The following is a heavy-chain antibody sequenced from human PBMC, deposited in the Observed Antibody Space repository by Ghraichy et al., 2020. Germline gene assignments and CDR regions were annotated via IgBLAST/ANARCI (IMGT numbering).Heavy chain of an antibody. D-gene: IGHD5-12*01. CDR1: GGSFSGYY. V-gene: IGHV4-34*01. CDR3: ASGAPYSGYDVPPHYYYYYYGMDV. Sequence: SETLSLTCAVYGGSFSGYYWSWIRQPPGKGLEWIGEINHSGSTNYNPSLKSRVTISVDTSKNQFSLKLSSVTAADTAVYYCASGAPYSGYDVPPHYYYYYYGMDVWGQGTTVTVSS. J-gene: IGHJ6*02. CDR2: INHSGST.